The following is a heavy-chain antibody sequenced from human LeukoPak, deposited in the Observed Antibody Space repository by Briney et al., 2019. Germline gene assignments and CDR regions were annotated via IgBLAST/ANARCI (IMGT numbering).Heavy chain of an antibody. CDR2: ISSSSSYI. V-gene: IGHV3-21*01. CDR3: ARDAYYYDSSGYMLSRYFDL. Sequence: KSGGSLGLSCAASGFTFSSYSMNWVRQAPGKGLEWVSSISSSSSYIYYADSVKGRFTISRDNAKNSLYLQMNSLRAEDTAVYYCARDAYYYDSSGYMLSRYFDLWGRGTLVTVSS. D-gene: IGHD3-22*01. CDR1: GFTFSSYS. J-gene: IGHJ2*01.